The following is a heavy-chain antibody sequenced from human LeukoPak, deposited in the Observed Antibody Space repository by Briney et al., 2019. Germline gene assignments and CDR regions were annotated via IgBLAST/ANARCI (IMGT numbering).Heavy chain of an antibody. D-gene: IGHD1-26*01. V-gene: IGHV4-59*08. Sequence: SETLSLTCTVSGGSISSYYWSWIRQPPGKGLEWIGYIYYSGSTNYNPSLKSRVTISVDTSKNQFSLKLSSVTAADTAVYYCARLQNRWEPFDYWGQGTLVTVSS. CDR2: IYYSGST. J-gene: IGHJ4*02. CDR1: GGSISSYY. CDR3: ARLQNRWEPFDY.